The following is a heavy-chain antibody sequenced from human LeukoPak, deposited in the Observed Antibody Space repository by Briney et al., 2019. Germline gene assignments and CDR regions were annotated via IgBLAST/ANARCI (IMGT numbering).Heavy chain of an antibody. Sequence: PGGSLRLSCAASGFMFSDYAMTWVRQAPGKGLEWVSVISGSGGDTTYYADSVKGRFTISRDNSKNTLYLQMNSLRAEDTAVYYCARVEMATITSDYWGQGTLVTVSS. D-gene: IGHD5-24*01. CDR3: ARVEMATITSDY. J-gene: IGHJ4*02. CDR1: GFMFSDYA. V-gene: IGHV3-23*01. CDR2: ISGSGGDTT.